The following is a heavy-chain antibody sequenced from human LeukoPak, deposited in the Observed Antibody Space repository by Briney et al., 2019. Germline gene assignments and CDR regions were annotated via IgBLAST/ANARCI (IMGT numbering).Heavy chain of an antibody. J-gene: IGHJ5*02. D-gene: IGHD4-23*01. CDR1: GGSVSGYY. CDR3: ARAPGYIYGGKGWFDP. V-gene: IGHV4-34*11. CDR2: IYYSGST. Sequence: SETLSLTCAVYGGSVSGYYWSWIRQPPGKGLEWMGSIYYSGSTYYNPSLKRRVTISVDTSNSQFSLKLSSVTAADTAVYYCARAPGYIYGGKGWFDPWGQGTLVTVSS.